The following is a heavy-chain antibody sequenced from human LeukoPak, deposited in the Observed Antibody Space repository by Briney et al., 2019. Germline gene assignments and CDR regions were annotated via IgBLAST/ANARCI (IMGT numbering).Heavy chain of an antibody. CDR1: GFTFSSYS. V-gene: IGHV3-15*01. D-gene: IGHD3-22*01. CDR2: IKSKTDGGTT. Sequence: GGSLRLSCAASGFTFSSYSMNWVRQAPGKGLEWVGRIKSKTDGGTTDYAAPVKGRFTISRDDSKNTLYLQMNSLKTEDTAVYYCTTDRWSYYDSSGDWGQGTLVTVSS. J-gene: IGHJ4*02. CDR3: TTDRWSYYDSSGD.